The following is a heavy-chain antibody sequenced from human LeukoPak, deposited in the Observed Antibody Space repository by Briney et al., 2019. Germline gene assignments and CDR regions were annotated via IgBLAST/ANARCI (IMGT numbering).Heavy chain of an antibody. CDR1: GFTFNNYG. D-gene: IGHD5-24*01. CDR2: ISGSGGST. V-gene: IGHV3-23*01. CDR3: AKSGYNRFDY. Sequence: PGGSLRLSCAASGFTFNNYGMSWVRQAQGKGLEWVSAISGSGGSTYYADSVKGRVTISRDNSKNTLYLQMNSLRAEDTAVYYCAKSGYNRFDYWGQGTLVSVSS. J-gene: IGHJ4*02.